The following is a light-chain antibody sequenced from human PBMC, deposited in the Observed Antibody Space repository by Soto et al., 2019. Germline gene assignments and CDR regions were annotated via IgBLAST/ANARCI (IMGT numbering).Light chain of an antibody. J-gene: IGKJ2*01. Sequence: EIVLTQSPGTLSLSPGERATLSCRASQSVSSSYLAWYQHKPGQAPRLLIYGASSRATGIPDRFSGSGSRTDFTLTISRLEPEDFAVSYCQQYGSSPHTFGQGTKLEIK. V-gene: IGKV3-20*01. CDR2: GAS. CDR3: QQYGSSPHT. CDR1: QSVSSSY.